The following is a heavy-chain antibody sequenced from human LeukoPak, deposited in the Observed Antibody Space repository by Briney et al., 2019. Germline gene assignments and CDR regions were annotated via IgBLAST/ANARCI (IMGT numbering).Heavy chain of an antibody. CDR1: GLTVSSNY. D-gene: IGHD5-24*01. J-gene: IGHJ4*02. CDR3: AKDRQMATIYYFDY. CDR2: IYSGGKT. V-gene: IGHV3-53*01. Sequence: PGGSLRLSCAASGLTVSSNYMNWVRQAPGKGLEWVSVIYSGGKTYYADSVKGRFTISRDNSKNTLYLQMNSLRAEDTAVYYCAKDRQMATIYYFDYWGQGTLVTVSS.